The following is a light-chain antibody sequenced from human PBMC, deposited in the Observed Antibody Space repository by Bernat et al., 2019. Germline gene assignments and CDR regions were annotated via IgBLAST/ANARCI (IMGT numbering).Light chain of an antibody. V-gene: IGLV4-60*03. Sequence: QPVLTQSSSASASLGSSVKLTCTLSSGHSSYIIAWHQQQPGKAPRYLMKLEGSGSYNKGSGVPDRFSGSSSGDDRYLTISNLQSEDEADYYCENWDSKGWVFGGGTKLTVV. CDR3: ENWDSKGWV. CDR1: SGHSSYI. J-gene: IGLJ3*02. CDR2: LEGSGSY.